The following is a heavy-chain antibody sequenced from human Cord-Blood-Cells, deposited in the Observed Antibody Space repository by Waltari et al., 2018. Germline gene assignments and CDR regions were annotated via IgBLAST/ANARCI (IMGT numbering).Heavy chain of an antibody. CDR2: ISSSRSHK. D-gene: IGHD6-6*01. CDR3: AREYSCFGHFDY. CDR1: GFTFSSSS. J-gene: IGHJ4*02. V-gene: IGHV3-21*01. Sequence: EVQLVESGGGLVKPGGSLRLSCAASGFTFSSSSMNWVREAQGKGLERSSYISSSRSHKSHVDSLKSRVTICRDKSKTALYVQMNSLRAEDTAVYYWAREYSCFGHFDYWGQGTLVTVSS.